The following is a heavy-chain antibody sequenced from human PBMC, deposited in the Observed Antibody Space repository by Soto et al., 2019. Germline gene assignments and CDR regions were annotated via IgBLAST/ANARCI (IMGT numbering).Heavy chain of an antibody. D-gene: IGHD1-26*01. Sequence: NPSETLSLTCAVSGYSISSSNWWGWIRQPPGKGLEWIGYIYYSGTTYYNPSLKSRVTMSVDTSKNQFSLKLTSVTAVDTAVYYCARREIQGPIDYWGQGTQVTVSS. CDR3: ARREIQGPIDY. V-gene: IGHV4-28*01. J-gene: IGHJ4*02. CDR2: IYYSGTT. CDR1: GYSISSSNW.